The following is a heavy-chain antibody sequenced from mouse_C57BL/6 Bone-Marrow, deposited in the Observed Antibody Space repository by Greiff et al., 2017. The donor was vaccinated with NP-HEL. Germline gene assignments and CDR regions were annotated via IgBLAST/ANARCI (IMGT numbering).Heavy chain of an antibody. CDR2: ISSGSSTI. D-gene: IGHD2-3*01. Sequence: EVNLVESGGGLVKPGGSLKLSCAASGFTFSDYGMHWVRQAPEKGLEWVAYISSGSSTIYYADTVKGRFTISRDNAKNTLFLQMTSLRSEDTAMYYCAKGWLLGAMDYWGQGTSVTVSS. J-gene: IGHJ4*01. V-gene: IGHV5-17*01. CDR3: AKGWLLGAMDY. CDR1: GFTFSDYG.